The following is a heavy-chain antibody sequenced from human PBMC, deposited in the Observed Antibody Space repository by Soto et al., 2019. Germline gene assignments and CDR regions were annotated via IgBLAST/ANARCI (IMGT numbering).Heavy chain of an antibody. V-gene: IGHV4-34*01. CDR3: ARETSRSSSGAAY. CDR1: GGSFSGYY. J-gene: IGHJ4*02. Sequence: LETLSLTCAVYGGSFSGYYWSWIRQPPGKGLEWIGEINHSGSTNYNPSLKSRVTISVDTSKNQFSLKLSSLTSDDTALYYCARETSRSSSGAAYWGPGTLVTVSS. CDR2: INHSGST. D-gene: IGHD6-6*01.